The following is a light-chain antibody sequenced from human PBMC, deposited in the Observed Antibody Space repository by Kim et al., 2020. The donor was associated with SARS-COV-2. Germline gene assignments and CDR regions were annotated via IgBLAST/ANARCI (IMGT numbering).Light chain of an antibody. Sequence: SSELTQDPTVSVALGQTVRITCQGDSLRSYYATWYQQKPGQAPVLVMYGKNSRPSGTPDRFSGSTSGNTASLTISGAQAEDEADYYCQSPDSSGNHRVFGGGTQLTVL. V-gene: IGLV3-19*01. J-gene: IGLJ3*02. CDR2: GKN. CDR1: SLRSYY. CDR3: QSPDSSGNHRV.